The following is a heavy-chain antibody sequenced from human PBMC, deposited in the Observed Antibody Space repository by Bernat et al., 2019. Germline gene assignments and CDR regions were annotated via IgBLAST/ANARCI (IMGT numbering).Heavy chain of an antibody. D-gene: IGHD3-3*01. V-gene: IGHV3-66*04. CDR3: ARQDDFWSGFVV. J-gene: IGHJ5*02. CDR2: VYSDGST. CDR1: GFTVSSNY. Sequence: EVQLVESGGGLVQPGGSLRLSCAASGFTVSSNYMSWVRQAPGKGLEWVSIVYSDGSTYYADSVKGRFTSSRDNSKNTVFLQMSSLRVGDMAVYYCARQDDFWSGFVVWGQGTLVTVSS.